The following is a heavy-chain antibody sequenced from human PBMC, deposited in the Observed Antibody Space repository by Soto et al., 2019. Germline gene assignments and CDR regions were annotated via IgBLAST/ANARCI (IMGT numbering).Heavy chain of an antibody. J-gene: IGHJ5*02. Sequence: SETLSLTCTVSGGSISSSSYYWGWIRQPPGKGLEWIGSIYYSGSTYYNPSLKSRVTISVDTSKNQFSLKLSSVTAADTAVYFCARVTNIISRLSSRLDPWGQGTLVTVSS. CDR2: IYYSGST. V-gene: IGHV4-39*01. CDR3: ARVTNIISRLSSRLDP. D-gene: IGHD3-10*01. CDR1: GGSISSSSYY.